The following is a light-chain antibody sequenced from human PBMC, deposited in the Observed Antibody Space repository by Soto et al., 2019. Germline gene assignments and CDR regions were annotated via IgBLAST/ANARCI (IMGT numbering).Light chain of an antibody. CDR1: QTVSTN. CDR2: GAS. J-gene: IGKJ1*01. Sequence: EVMMTQSPATLSVSPGERATLSCRASQTVSTNLAWYQQKPGQAPRLLIYGASARATGIPARFSGSGSGTEFVLTISSLQSEDFAVYYCQRYDNWPPWTFGQGTKVDIK. CDR3: QRYDNWPPWT. V-gene: IGKV3-15*01.